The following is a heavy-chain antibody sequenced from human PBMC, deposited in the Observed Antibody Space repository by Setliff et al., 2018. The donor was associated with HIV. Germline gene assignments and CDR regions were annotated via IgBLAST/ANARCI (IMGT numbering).Heavy chain of an antibody. D-gene: IGHD1-7*01. CDR2: INQDASKK. J-gene: IGHJ6*03. CDR1: GFTFSSYW. CDR3: ARGDGTKYYYYYMDV. Sequence: GSLRLSCEASGFTFSSYWMSWVRQAPGKGLEWVANINQDASKKYYVDSVKGRFTISRDNAKNSLSLQMNSLRVEDTALYYCARGDGTKYYYYYMDVWGKGTTVTVSS. V-gene: IGHV3-7*03.